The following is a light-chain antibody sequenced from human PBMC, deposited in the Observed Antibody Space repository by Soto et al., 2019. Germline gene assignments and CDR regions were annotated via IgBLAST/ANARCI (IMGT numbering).Light chain of an antibody. CDR2: GVR. CDR1: SNHIGTYDY. Sequence: GLTQPAAISVSPRQPINISCTGNSNHIGTYDYVSWSQQHPGKAPRLLIHGVRNRPSGISSRFSASKSGLTASLTISGLQAEDEADYYCSLNTSGTTKVYGTATQVTL. J-gene: IGLJ1*01. V-gene: IGLV2-14*03. CDR3: SLNTSGTTKV.